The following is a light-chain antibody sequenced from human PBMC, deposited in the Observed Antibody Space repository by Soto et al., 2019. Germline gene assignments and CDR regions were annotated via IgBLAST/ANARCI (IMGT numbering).Light chain of an antibody. J-gene: IGKJ1*01. V-gene: IGKV1-33*01. CDR2: DAT. CDR3: QLYTCYSPT. Sequence: DIEMTQSKTSLSGSEGHRVTITCQASQDSNTYLSWYQQQPRKAPELLNYDATNLETGVPSRFSGSGSGTEFTITISCLQPDDFTPYYCQLYTCYSPTFCHGANVAIK. CDR1: QDSNTY.